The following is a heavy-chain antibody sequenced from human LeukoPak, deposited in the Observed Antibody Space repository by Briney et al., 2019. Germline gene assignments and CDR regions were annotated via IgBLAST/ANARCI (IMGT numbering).Heavy chain of an antibody. Sequence: PGGSLRLSCAASGFTFSSYWMSWVRQAPGKGLEWVANIKQDGSEKYYVDSVKGRFTISRDNAKNSLYLQMNSLRAEDTAVYYCVRDSSPYERPSSYYDAFDIWGHGTVVTVS. CDR1: GFTFSSYW. CDR2: IKQDGSEK. CDR3: VRDSSPYERPSSYYDAFDI. V-gene: IGHV3-7*01. J-gene: IGHJ3*02. D-gene: IGHD3-22*01.